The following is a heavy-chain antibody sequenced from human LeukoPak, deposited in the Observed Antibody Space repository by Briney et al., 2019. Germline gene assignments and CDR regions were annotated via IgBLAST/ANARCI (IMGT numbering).Heavy chain of an antibody. D-gene: IGHD2-2*01. J-gene: IGHJ3*02. CDR1: GFTVNSNY. CDR2: IFNGGTT. V-gene: IGHV3-53*01. CDR3: AGASSVVIAAATAFDI. Sequence: AGGSLRLSCAASGFTVNSNYMSWVRQAPGKGLEWVSIIFNGGTTFYGDSVKGRFTVSTDNSKNTLYLQMNSLRAEDTAVYYCAGASSVVIAAATAFDIWGQGTMVTVSS.